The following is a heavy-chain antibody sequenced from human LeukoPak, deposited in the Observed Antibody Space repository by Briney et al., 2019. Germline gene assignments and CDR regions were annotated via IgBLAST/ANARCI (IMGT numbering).Heavy chain of an antibody. J-gene: IGHJ3*02. D-gene: IGHD3-10*01. CDR3: AASGAFDI. Sequence: SVKVSCKASGGTFSSYAISWVRQAPGQGLEWMGRIIPIPGIANYAQKFQGRVTITADKSTSTAYMELSSLRSEDTAVYYCAASGAFDIWGQGTMVTVSS. CDR2: IIPIPGIA. CDR1: GGTFSSYA. V-gene: IGHV1-69*04.